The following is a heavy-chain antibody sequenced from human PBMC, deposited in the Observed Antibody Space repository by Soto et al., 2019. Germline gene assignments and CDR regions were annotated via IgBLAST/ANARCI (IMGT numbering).Heavy chain of an antibody. Sequence: PSETLALTCTVSGGSLGSYYWSWIRQPPGKGLEWIGYIYYSGSNNYNRSLKSRFTISVDTSKNQFSLKLSSVTAADTAVYYCARDRYYYDSSGSGLDIWGQGTMVTVSS. CDR3: ARDRYYYDSSGSGLDI. CDR1: GGSLGSYY. CDR2: IYYSGSN. V-gene: IGHV4-59*01. J-gene: IGHJ3*02. D-gene: IGHD3-22*01.